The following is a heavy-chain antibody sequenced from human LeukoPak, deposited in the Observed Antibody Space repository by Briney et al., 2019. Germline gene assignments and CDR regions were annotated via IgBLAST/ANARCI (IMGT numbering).Heavy chain of an antibody. Sequence: ASVKVSCKASGYTFINNWMHWVRQAPGQGLEWIGLINPTGTRTGYAQKFQGRVTMTRDMSTSTDYMELSSLRSEDTAIYYCARDNSVGDIAWWFDPWGQGTLVTVSS. CDR1: GYTFINNW. D-gene: IGHD3-10*01. J-gene: IGHJ5*02. CDR3: ARDNSVGDIAWWFDP. V-gene: IGHV1-46*01. CDR2: INPTGTRT.